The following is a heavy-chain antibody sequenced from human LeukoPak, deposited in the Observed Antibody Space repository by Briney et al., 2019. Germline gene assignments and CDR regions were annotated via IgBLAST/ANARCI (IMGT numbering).Heavy chain of an antibody. CDR3: ARVLGIVVVPAADNDAFDI. J-gene: IGHJ3*02. CDR1: GGTFRSYA. CDR2: IIPIFGTA. V-gene: IGHV1-69*13. D-gene: IGHD2-2*01. Sequence: GASVEVSCKASGGTFRSYAISWVRQAPGQGLEWMGGIIPIFGTANYAQKFQGRVTITADESTSTAYMEMSSLRSEDTAVYYCARVLGIVVVPAADNDAFDIWGQGTMVTVSS.